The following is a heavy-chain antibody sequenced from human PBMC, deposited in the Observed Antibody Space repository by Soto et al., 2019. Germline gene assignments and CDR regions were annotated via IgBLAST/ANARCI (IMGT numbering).Heavy chain of an antibody. CDR3: AKDGLRFLEWLSYFDY. Sequence: GESLTISCAASGFTFSSYGMHWVRQAPGKGLEWVAVISYDGSNKYYVDSVKGRFTISRDNSKNTLYLQMNSLRAEDTAVYYCAKDGLRFLEWLSYFDYWGQGTLVTVSS. CDR2: ISYDGSNK. CDR1: GFTFSSYG. J-gene: IGHJ4*02. D-gene: IGHD3-3*01. V-gene: IGHV3-30*18.